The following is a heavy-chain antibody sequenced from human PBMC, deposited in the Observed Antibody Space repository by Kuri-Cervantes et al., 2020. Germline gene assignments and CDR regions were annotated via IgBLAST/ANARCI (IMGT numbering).Heavy chain of an antibody. Sequence: ASVKVSCKVSGYTLTELSMHWVRQAPGKGLEWMGGFDPEDGETIYAQKFQGRVTMTEDTSTDTAYMELSSLRSDDTAVYYCATDGSGSYYSPFGYWGQGTLVTVSS. J-gene: IGHJ4*02. D-gene: IGHD3-10*01. CDR3: ATDGSGSYYSPFGY. V-gene: IGHV1-24*01. CDR1: GYTLTELS. CDR2: FDPEDGET.